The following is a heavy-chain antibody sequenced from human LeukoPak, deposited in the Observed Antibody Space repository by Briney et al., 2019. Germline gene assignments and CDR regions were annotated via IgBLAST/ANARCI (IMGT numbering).Heavy chain of an antibody. J-gene: IGHJ5*02. V-gene: IGHV4-59*01. CDR3: ARDLGYCSSTSCYGWFDP. D-gene: IGHD2-2*03. CDR2: IYYSGST. Sequence: SETLSLTCTVSGGSISSYYWSWIRQPPGKGLEWIGYIYYSGSTNYNPSLKSRVTISVDTSKNQFSLKLSSVIAADTAVYYCARDLGYCSSTSCYGWFDPWGQGTLVTVSS. CDR1: GGSISSYY.